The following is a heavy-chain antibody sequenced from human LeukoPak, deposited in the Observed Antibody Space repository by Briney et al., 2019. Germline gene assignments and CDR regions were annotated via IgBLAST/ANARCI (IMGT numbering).Heavy chain of an antibody. CDR3: ARGSSQLVWFGEITMDV. V-gene: IGHV1-8*01. J-gene: IGHJ6*04. CDR1: GYTFTSYD. CDR2: MNPNSGNT. D-gene: IGHD3-10*01. Sequence: GASVKVSCKASGYTFTSYDINWVRQATGQGLEWMGWMNPNSGNTGYAQKFQGRVTMTRNTSISTAYMELSSLRSEDTAVYYCARGSSQLVWFGEITMDVSGKGTTVTVSS.